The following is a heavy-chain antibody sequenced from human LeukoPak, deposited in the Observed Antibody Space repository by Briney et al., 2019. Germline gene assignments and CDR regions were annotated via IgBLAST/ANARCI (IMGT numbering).Heavy chain of an antibody. D-gene: IGHD3-3*01. Sequence: PGGSLRLSCAASGFTFGSYAMSWVRQAPGKGLEWVSAISGSGDKTYYAESVKGRFTISRDNSENTLYLQMNSLRAEDTAVYYCAKDPRGSGYYCDYWGQGTLVTVSS. CDR2: ISGSGDKT. J-gene: IGHJ4*02. CDR1: GFTFGSYA. CDR3: AKDPRGSGYYCDY. V-gene: IGHV3-23*01.